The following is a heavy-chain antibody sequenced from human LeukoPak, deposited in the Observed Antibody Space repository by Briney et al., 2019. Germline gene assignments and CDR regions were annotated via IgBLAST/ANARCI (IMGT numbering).Heavy chain of an antibody. CDR1: GGSISSSSYY. D-gene: IGHD6-13*01. Sequence: SETLSLTCTVSGGSISSSSYYWGWIRQPPGKGLEWIGSIYYSGSTYYNPSLKSRVTISVDTSKNQFSLKLSSVTAADTAVYCCAREGIAAAGTNYYYYYMDVWGKGTTVTVSS. CDR2: IYYSGST. V-gene: IGHV4-39*07. CDR3: AREGIAAAGTNYYYYYMDV. J-gene: IGHJ6*03.